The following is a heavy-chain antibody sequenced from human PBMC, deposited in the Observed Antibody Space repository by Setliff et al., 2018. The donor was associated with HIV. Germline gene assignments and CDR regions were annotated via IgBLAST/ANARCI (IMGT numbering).Heavy chain of an antibody. CDR1: GGSISSYY. D-gene: IGHD6-19*01. Sequence: SETLSLTCTVSGGSISSYYWSWIRQPPGKGLEWIGYIYYSGSTNYNPSLKSRVTISVDTSKNQFSLKLSSVAAADTAVYYCASLYSSGWYHDRVDYWGQGTLVTVSS. J-gene: IGHJ4*02. V-gene: IGHV4-59*01. CDR2: IYYSGST. CDR3: ASLYSSGWYHDRVDY.